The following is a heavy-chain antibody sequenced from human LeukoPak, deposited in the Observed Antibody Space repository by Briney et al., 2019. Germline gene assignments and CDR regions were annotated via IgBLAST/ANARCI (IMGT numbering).Heavy chain of an antibody. D-gene: IGHD5-12*01. V-gene: IGHV3-15*01. J-gene: IGHJ5*02. CDR3: TTWLGSLGP. Sequence: AGGSLRLSCAASGFDFSDAWMSWVRQAPGKGLEWVGRIKNKRDGGTSDYGAPVKGRFTISRDDSRNTLFLQMNGMQMEDAGMYYCTTWLGSLGPWGQGTLVTVPS. CDR2: IKNKRDGGTS. CDR1: GFDFSDAW.